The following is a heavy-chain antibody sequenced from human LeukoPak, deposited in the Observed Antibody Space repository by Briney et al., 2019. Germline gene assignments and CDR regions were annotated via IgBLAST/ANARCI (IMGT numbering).Heavy chain of an antibody. J-gene: IGHJ6*03. CDR2: MNPNSGNT. D-gene: IGHD2-8*01. Sequence: ASVEVSCTASGYTFTSYDINWVRQATGQGLEWMGWMNPNSGNTGYAQKFQGRVTMTRNTSISTAYMELSSLRSEDTAVYYCARGRKMGNYYYYMDVWGKGTTVTISS. CDR3: ARGRKMGNYYYYMDV. V-gene: IGHV1-8*01. CDR1: GYTFTSYD.